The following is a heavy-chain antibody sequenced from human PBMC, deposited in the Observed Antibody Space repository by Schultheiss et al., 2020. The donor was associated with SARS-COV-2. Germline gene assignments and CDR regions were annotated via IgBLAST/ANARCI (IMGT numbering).Heavy chain of an antibody. CDR1: GFTFSSYA. CDR2: ISYDGSNK. Sequence: GSLRLSCAASGFTFSSYAMHWVRQAPGKGLEWVAVISYDGSNKYYADSVKGRFTISRDNSKNTLYLQMNSLRAEDTAVYYCARDSITGTTSALVYWGQGTLVTVSS. V-gene: IGHV3-30*01. CDR3: ARDSITGTTSALVY. D-gene: IGHD1-7*01. J-gene: IGHJ4*02.